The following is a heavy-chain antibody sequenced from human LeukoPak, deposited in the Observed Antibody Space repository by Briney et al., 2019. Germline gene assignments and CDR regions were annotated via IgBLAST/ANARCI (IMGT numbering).Heavy chain of an antibody. D-gene: IGHD1-14*01. CDR3: ASDQNNISWFYY. V-gene: IGHV4-38-2*01. CDR1: GFTFSSYA. Sequence: GSLRLSCAASGFTFSSYAMSWVRQPPGKGLEWIGTVYRSTSTHYNPSLESRVSISVDTSKNQFSLKLNSVTAADTAVYYCASDQNNISWFYYWGQGTLVTVSS. J-gene: IGHJ4*02. CDR2: VYRSTST.